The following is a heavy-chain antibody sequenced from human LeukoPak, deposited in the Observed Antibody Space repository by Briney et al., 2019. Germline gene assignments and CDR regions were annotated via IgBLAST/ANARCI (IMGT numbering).Heavy chain of an antibody. V-gene: IGHV1-69*13. CDR2: IIPIFGTA. CDR3: VRDGDYTVDFDY. Sequence: SVKVSCKASGGTFSSYAISWVRQAPGQGLEWMGGIIPIFGTANYAQKFQGRVTITADESTSTAYMELSSLRVEDTAVYYCVRDGDYTVDFDYWGQGTLVTVSS. CDR1: GGTFSSYA. D-gene: IGHD2-2*02. J-gene: IGHJ4*02.